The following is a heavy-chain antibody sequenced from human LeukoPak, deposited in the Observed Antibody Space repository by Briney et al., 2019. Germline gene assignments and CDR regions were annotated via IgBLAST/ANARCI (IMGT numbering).Heavy chain of an antibody. CDR1: GGTFSWYA. J-gene: IGHJ4*02. D-gene: IGHD3-22*01. CDR3: ARDASIYDSRAYYYFW. CDR2: IIPIFRTT. V-gene: IGHV1-69*01. Sequence: SVKVSCKASGGTFSWYAISWVRQAPGQGLEWMGGIIPIFRTTNYAQKFQGRVTITADESTSTAYMELSSLRSEDTAVYYCARDASIYDSRAYYYFWWGQGTLVTVSS.